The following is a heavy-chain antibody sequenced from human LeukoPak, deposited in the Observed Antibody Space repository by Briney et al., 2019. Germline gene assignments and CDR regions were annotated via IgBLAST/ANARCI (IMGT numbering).Heavy chain of an antibody. V-gene: IGHV4-34*01. CDR2: INHSGST. CDR3: ARLRGYQRTPISSSWYSGYYFDY. J-gene: IGHJ4*02. D-gene: IGHD6-13*01. CDR1: GGSFSGYY. Sequence: SETLSLTCAVYGGSFSGYYWGWIRQPPGKGLEWIGEINHSGSTNYNPSLKSRVTISVDTSKNQFSLKLSSVTAADTAVYYCARLRGYQRTPISSSWYSGYYFDYWGQGTLVTVSS.